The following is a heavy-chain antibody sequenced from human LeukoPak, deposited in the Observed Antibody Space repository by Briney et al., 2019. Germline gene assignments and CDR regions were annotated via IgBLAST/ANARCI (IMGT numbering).Heavy chain of an antibody. V-gene: IGHV3-21*01. J-gene: IGHJ6*03. D-gene: IGHD3-3*01. Sequence: PGGSLRLSCAASGFNFGSYSMTWVRQAPGKGLEWVSSISSSSSYIYYADSVKGRFTISRDNAKNSLYLQMNSLRAEDTAVYYCARDQGFSYYFYYMDVWGKGTTVTVSS. CDR3: ARDQGFSYYFYYMDV. CDR2: ISSSSSYI. CDR1: GFNFGSYS.